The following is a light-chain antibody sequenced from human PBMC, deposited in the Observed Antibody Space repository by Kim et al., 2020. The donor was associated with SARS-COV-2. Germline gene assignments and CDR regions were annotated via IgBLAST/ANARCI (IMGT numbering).Light chain of an antibody. Sequence: DIVMTQTPLSLPVTLGQPASISCRSSQSLVHSDVNTYLSWLQQRPGQPPRLLIYKVSKRFSGVPDRFSGSGAGTDFTLKISGVEAEDVGVYYCMQDTRLPYTFGKGPSWRS. CDR3: MQDTRLPYT. CDR1: QSLVHSDVNTY. V-gene: IGKV2-24*01. J-gene: IGKJ2*01. CDR2: KVS.